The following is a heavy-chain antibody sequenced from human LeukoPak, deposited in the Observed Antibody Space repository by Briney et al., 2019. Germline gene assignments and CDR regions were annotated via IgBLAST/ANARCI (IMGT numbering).Heavy chain of an antibody. Sequence: SETLSLTCGVFGXSFSGHFYSWIRQSPGKGLEWIGEITHRGSINYNPSLKSRVAMSVDTSKNHFSLNLTSVTAADNGIYYCARALAAAVINWGQGTLVTVSS. CDR1: GXSFSGHF. CDR2: ITHRGSI. J-gene: IGHJ1*01. CDR3: ARALAAAVIN. D-gene: IGHD6-13*01. V-gene: IGHV4-34*01.